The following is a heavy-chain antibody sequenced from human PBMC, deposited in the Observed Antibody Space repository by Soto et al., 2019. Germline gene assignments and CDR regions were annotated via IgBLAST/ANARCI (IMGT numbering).Heavy chain of an antibody. CDR1: GYSFTSYW. D-gene: IGHD2-15*01. Sequence: GESLKICCKGSGYSFTSYWIGWVRQMPGKGLEWMGIIYPGDSDTRYSPSFQGQVTISADKSISTAYLQWSSLKASDTAMYYCAMTWEGYCSGGSCYISFDYWGQGTLVTVSS. CDR2: IYPGDSDT. V-gene: IGHV5-51*01. J-gene: IGHJ4*02. CDR3: AMTWEGYCSGGSCYISFDY.